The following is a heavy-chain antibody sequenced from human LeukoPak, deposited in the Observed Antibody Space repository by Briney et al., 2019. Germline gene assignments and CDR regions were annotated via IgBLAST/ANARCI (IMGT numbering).Heavy chain of an antibody. J-gene: IGHJ4*02. Sequence: PSETLSLTCTVSGGSISSGDYYWSWIPQPPGKGLEWIGYIYYSGCTYYNPSLKCRVTRSVDTSKNQFSLKLSSVTAADTAVYFCTREDPSWNYADSWGQGTLVTVSS. D-gene: IGHD1-1*01. V-gene: IGHV4-30-4*08. CDR1: GGSISSGDYY. CDR3: TREDPSWNYADS. CDR2: IYYSGCT.